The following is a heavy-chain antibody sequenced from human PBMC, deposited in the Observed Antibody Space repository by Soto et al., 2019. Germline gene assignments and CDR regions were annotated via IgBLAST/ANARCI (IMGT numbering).Heavy chain of an antibody. CDR3: ARDSQVPAANYYYYYGMDV. CDR2: INAGNGNT. CDR1: GYTFTSYA. D-gene: IGHD2-2*01. J-gene: IGHJ6*02. V-gene: IGHV1-3*01. Sequence: ASVKVSCKASGYTFTSYAMHWVRQAPGQRLEWMGWINAGNGNTNYSQKFQGRVTITRDTSASTAYMELSSLRSEDTAVYYCARDSQVPAANYYYYYGMDVWGQGTTVTVSS.